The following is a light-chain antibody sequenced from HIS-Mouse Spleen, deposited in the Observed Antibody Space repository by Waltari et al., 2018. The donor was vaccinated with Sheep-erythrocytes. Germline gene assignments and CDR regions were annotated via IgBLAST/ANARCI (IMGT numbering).Light chain of an antibody. V-gene: IGLV2-8*01. CDR2: EVS. J-gene: IGLJ3*02. CDR1: SSDVGGYNY. CDR3: SSYAGSNNWV. Sequence: QSALTQPPSASGSPGQSVTISCTGTSSDVGGYNYVSWYQQHPGKAPKLMIYEVSKGHSGFPDRFAGSKSGNTASLTVSGLQAEDEADYYCSSYAGSNNWVFGGGTKLTVL.